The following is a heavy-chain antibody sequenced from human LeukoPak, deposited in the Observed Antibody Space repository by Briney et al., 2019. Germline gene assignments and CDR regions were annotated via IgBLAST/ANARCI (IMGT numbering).Heavy chain of an antibody. D-gene: IGHD3-3*01. CDR2: ISGSGGST. J-gene: IGHJ5*02. CDR1: GFTFSSYA. Sequence: GGSLRLSCAASGFTFSSYAMSWVRQAPGKGLEWGSAISGSGGSTYYADSVKGRFTISRDNSKNTLYLQMNSLRAEDTAVYYCAKDLDAFWSGRFDPWGQGTLVTVSS. V-gene: IGHV3-23*01. CDR3: AKDLDAFWSGRFDP.